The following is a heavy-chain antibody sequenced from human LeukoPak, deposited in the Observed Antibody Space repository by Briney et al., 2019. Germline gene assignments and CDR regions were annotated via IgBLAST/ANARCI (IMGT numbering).Heavy chain of an antibody. J-gene: IGHJ5*02. CDR1: GCSISSYY. CDR2: IYTSGST. CDR3: ARDSYSGSYYWFDP. V-gene: IGHV4-4*07. Sequence: SETLSLTCTVSGCSISSYYWSWLRQPAGKGLEWIGRIYTSGSTNYNPSLKSRVTMSVDTSKNQFSLMLSSVTAADTAVYYCARDSYSGSYYWFDPWGQGTLVTVSS. D-gene: IGHD1-26*01.